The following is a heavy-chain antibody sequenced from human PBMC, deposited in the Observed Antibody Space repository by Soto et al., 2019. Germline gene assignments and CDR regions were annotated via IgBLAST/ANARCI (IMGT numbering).Heavy chain of an antibody. CDR1: GFTFSSYA. J-gene: IGHJ4*02. CDR3: ARDPSPRYCSGGSCYSAVLNY. V-gene: IGHV3-30-3*01. D-gene: IGHD2-15*01. CDR2: ISYDGSNK. Sequence: GGSLRLSCAASGFTFSSYAMHWVRQAPGKGLEWVAVISYDGSNKYYADSVKGRFTISRDNSKNTLYLQMNSLRAEDTAVYYCARDPSPRYCSGGSCYSAVLNYWGQGTLVTVSS.